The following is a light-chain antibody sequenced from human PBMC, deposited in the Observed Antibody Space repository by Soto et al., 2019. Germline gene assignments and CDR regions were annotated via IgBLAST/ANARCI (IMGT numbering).Light chain of an antibody. J-gene: IGLJ1*01. CDR1: SSDIGNYNS. CDR2: EVT. Sequence: QSALTQPASVPGSPGQSITIPCTGTSSDIGNYNSVSWYQQHPGKAPKLIIYEVTNRPSGVSDRFSGSKSGNTASLTISGLQAEDEADYYCGSWTTYRPYVFATGTKVTVL. CDR3: GSWTTYRPYV. V-gene: IGLV2-14*01.